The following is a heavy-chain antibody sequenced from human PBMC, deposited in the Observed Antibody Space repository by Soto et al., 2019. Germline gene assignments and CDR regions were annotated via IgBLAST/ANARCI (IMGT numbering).Heavy chain of an antibody. Sequence: QVQLQESGPGLVKPSQTLSLTCSVSGASISSGGSSWSWIRQHPSKGLEWIGYIYHSGSTYIYYSRSPYYNPSVKSRVTISVDTSKNQFCLSLSSVTAAATAGYYCARPIVSSYYGDAFDVWCPGTMVTVSS. J-gene: IGHJ3*01. CDR2: IYHSGSTYIYYSRSP. V-gene: IGHV4-31*03. D-gene: IGHD1-26*01. CDR1: GASISSGGSS. CDR3: ARPIVSSYYGDAFDV.